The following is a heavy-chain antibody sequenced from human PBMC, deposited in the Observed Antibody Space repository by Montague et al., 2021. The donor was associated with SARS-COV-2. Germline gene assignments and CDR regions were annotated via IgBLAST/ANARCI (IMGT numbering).Heavy chain of an antibody. J-gene: IGHJ4*02. CDR1: GGSISSSSYY. CDR3: ASLTVDYYDSSGYYYNDY. V-gene: IGHV4-39*01. Sequence: SETLSLTCTVSGGSISSSSYYWGWIRQPPGKGLEWIGSIYYSGSTYYNPSIKSRVTISVDTSKNQFSLKLSSVTAADTAVYYCASLTVDYYDSSGYYYNDYWGQGTLVTVSS. CDR2: IYYSGST. D-gene: IGHD3-22*01.